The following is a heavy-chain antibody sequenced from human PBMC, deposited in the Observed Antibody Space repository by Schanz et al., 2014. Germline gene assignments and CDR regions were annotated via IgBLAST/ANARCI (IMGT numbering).Heavy chain of an antibody. CDR3: ARSSGRDFWSGYYTRFGY. V-gene: IGHV3-21*01. J-gene: IGHJ4*02. CDR2: ISSSGSYI. CDR1: EFTFSSYK. D-gene: IGHD3-3*01. Sequence: EVQLVESGGGLVKPGGSLRLSCEASEFTFSSYKMNWVRQAPGKGLEWVSSISSSGSYIHYADSVKGRFSISRDNAKNSLFLQMNRLRAEDTALYYCARSSGRDFWSGYYTRFGYWGQGTLVTVSS.